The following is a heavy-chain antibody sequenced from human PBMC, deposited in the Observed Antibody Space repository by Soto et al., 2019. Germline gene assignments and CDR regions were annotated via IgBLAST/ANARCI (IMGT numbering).Heavy chain of an antibody. V-gene: IGHV4-59*01. Sequence: KASETLSLTCTVSGGSISSYYWSWIRQPPGKGLEWIGYIYYSGSTNYNPSLKSRVTISVDTSKNQFSLKLSSVTAADTAVYYCARLVVVAATPHWFDPWGQGTLVTVSS. D-gene: IGHD2-15*01. J-gene: IGHJ5*02. CDR1: GGSISSYY. CDR3: ARLVVVAATPHWFDP. CDR2: IYYSGST.